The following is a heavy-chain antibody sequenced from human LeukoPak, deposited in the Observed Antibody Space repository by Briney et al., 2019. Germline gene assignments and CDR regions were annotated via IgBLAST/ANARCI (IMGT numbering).Heavy chain of an antibody. D-gene: IGHD1-7*01. CDR1: GGTFSSYA. V-gene: IGHV1-69*04. CDR3: AGGAGTRRIVSWVYGMDV. Sequence: SVKVSCKASGGTFSSYASSWVRQAPGQGLEWMGRIIPIFGIANYAQKFQGRVTITADKSTSTAYMELSSLRSEDTAVYYCAGGAGTRRIVSWVYGMDVWGQGTTVTVSS. J-gene: IGHJ6*02. CDR2: IIPIFGIA.